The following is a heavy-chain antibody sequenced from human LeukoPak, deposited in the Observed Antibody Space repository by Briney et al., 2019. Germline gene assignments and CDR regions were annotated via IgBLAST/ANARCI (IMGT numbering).Heavy chain of an antibody. CDR3: ARVMSDDLDY. CDR1: GFTFSSYA. Sequence: GGSLRLSCAASGFTFSSYAMHWVRQARGKGLEWVAVISYDGSNKYYADSVKGRFTISRDNSKNTLYLQMNSLRAEDTAVYYCARVMSDDLDYWGQGTLVTVSS. D-gene: IGHD3-16*01. J-gene: IGHJ4*02. CDR2: ISYDGSNK. V-gene: IGHV3-30-3*01.